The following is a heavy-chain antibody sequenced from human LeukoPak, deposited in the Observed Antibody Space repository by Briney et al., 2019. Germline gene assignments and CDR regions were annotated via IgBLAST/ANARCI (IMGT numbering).Heavy chain of an antibody. D-gene: IGHD1-20*01. CDR2: SYQSGNS. CDR3: ARSPSRYNWNFDY. CDR1: GYSLSSGYY. Sequence: SETLSLTCAVCGYSLSSGYYWGWIRQRPGKGLEWIGSSYQSGNSYQKSSLKSRLTLSVDTSKNHFSLKVRSVTAADTAVYYCARSPSRYNWNFDYWGQGILVIVSS. J-gene: IGHJ4*02. V-gene: IGHV4-38-2*01.